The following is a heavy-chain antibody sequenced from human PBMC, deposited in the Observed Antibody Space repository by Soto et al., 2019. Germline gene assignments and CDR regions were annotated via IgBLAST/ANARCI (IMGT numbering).Heavy chain of an antibody. Sequence: GGSLRLSYVTSGLTFSNYWLSWVRQAPGKGLEWVANINQAGNKKYYVDSVKGRFTISRDNAKNSLYLQMNSLKAEDTAVYYCARDRGSGRYWGQGTQVTVSS. CDR2: INQAGNKK. CDR3: ARDRGSGRY. D-gene: IGHD2-8*02. J-gene: IGHJ4*02. CDR1: GLTFSNYW. V-gene: IGHV3-7*05.